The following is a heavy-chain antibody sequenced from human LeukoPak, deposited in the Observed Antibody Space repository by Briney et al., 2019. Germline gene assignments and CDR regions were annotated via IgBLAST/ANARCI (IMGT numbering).Heavy chain of an antibody. Sequence: ASVKVSCKASGYTFSDYGVSWVRQAPGQGLEWMGRISAYNGNTNYLQKFQGRVTMTTDTSTATAYMELRSLRPSDTAVYFCARGPRYSYDSSILLFDYWGQGNLVTVSS. D-gene: IGHD3-22*01. J-gene: IGHJ4*02. CDR3: ARGPRYSYDSSILLFDY. CDR2: ISAYNGNT. CDR1: GYTFSDYG. V-gene: IGHV1-18*01.